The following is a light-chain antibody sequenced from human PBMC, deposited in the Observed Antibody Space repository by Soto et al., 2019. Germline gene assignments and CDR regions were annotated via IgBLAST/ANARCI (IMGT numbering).Light chain of an antibody. CDR1: NSDVNY. V-gene: IGLV2-14*01. CDR3: SSSTSSNTFV. Sequence: QSALTQPASVSGAPGQSITISCTGTNSDVNYVSWHQQHPGKAPKLMIYEAINRSSGVSTRFSGSKSGNTASLTISGLQAEDEADYYCSSSTSSNTFVFGTGTKLTVL. CDR2: EAI. J-gene: IGLJ1*01.